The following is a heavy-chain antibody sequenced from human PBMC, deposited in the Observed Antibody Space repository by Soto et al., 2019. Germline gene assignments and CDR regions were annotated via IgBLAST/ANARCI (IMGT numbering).Heavy chain of an antibody. D-gene: IGHD4-17*01. CDR3: ARHYGDYRGNFDY. CDR1: GFTVSSNY. J-gene: IGHJ4*02. Sequence: EVQLVESGGGLVQPGGSLRLSCAASGFTVSSNYMSWVRQAPGKGLEWVSVIYSGGSTYYADSVKGRFTISRHNSKTPLYLQMNSLSAEDTAVYYCARHYGDYRGNFDYWGQGTLVTVSS. CDR2: IYSGGST. V-gene: IGHV3-53*04.